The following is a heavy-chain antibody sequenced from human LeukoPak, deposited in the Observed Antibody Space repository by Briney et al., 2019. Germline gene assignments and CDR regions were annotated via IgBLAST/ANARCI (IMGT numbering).Heavy chain of an antibody. J-gene: IGHJ4*02. CDR1: GGSFSGYY. Sequence: SETLSLTCAVYGGSFSGYYWSWIRQPPGKGLEWIGEINHSGSTNYNPSLKSRVTISVDTSKNQFSLKLSSVTAADTAVYYCARRSGYSWYWGQGTLVTVSS. V-gene: IGHV4-34*01. CDR2: INHSGST. D-gene: IGHD5-12*01. CDR3: ARRSGYSWY.